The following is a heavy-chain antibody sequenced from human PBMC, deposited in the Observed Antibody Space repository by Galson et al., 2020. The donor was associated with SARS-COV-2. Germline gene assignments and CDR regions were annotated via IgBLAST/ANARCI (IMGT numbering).Heavy chain of an antibody. J-gene: IGHJ4*02. CDR2: IKQDGSEK. CDR3: ARVSDYYDSSGYSN. Sequence: GESLKISCAASGFTFSSYWMSWVRQAPGKGLEWVANIKQDGSEKYYVDSVKGRFTISRDNAKNSLYLQMNSLRAEDTAVYYCARVSDYYDSSGYSNWGQGTLVTVSS. D-gene: IGHD3-22*01. CDR1: GFTFSSYW. V-gene: IGHV3-7*03.